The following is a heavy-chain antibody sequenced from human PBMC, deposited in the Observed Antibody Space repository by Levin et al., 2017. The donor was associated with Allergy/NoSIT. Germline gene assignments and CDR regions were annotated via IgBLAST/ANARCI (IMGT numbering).Heavy chain of an antibody. CDR1: GGSVSSGTYY. J-gene: IGHJ4*02. CDR2: IYYSGST. CDR3: ARDGGPYSSSPFDY. Sequence: SETLSLTCTVSGGSVSSGTYYWSWIRQPPGKGLEWIGSIYYSGSTNYNPSLKSRVTISVDTSKNQFSLKLSSVTAADTAVYYCARDGGPYSSSPFDYWGQGTLVTVSS. V-gene: IGHV4-61*01. D-gene: IGHD6-6*01.